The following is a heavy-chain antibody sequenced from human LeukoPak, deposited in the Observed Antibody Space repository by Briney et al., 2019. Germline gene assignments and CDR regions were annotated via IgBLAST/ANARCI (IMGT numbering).Heavy chain of an antibody. CDR2: IHYSGSP. V-gene: IGHV4-59*01. Sequence: SETLSLTCTVSGGSISNYYWSWIRQPPGKGLEWIGYIHYSGSPNYNPSLKSRVSISVDTSKNQFSLKLNSVTAADTAVYHCARTTEDCSSTSCYQYWFDPWGQGTLVTVSS. CDR3: ARTTEDCSSTSCYQYWFDP. J-gene: IGHJ5*02. D-gene: IGHD2-2*01. CDR1: GGSISNYY.